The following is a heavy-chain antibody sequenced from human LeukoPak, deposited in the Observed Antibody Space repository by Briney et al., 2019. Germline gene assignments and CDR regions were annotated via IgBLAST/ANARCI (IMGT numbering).Heavy chain of an antibody. Sequence: SETPSLTCAVYGGSLSGFYWSWIRQSPGKGLEWIGEINHSGSTNYNPSLKSRVTISVDTSKNQFSLKLSSVTAADTAVYYCARGYPYYYYYMDVWGKGTTVTVSS. V-gene: IGHV4-34*01. D-gene: IGHD2-2*01. CDR1: GGSLSGFY. CDR3: ARGYPYYYYYMDV. CDR2: INHSGST. J-gene: IGHJ6*03.